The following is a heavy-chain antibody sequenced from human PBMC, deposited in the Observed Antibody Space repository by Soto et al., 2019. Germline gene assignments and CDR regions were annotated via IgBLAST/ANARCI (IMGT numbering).Heavy chain of an antibody. CDR2: IDPSDSYT. J-gene: IGHJ5*02. CDR3: ARQGVEVGATPPNWFDP. Sequence: GESLKISCKGSGYSFTSYWISWVRQMPGKGLEWMGRIDPSDSYTNYSPSFQGHVTISADKSISTAYLQWSSLKASGTAMYYCARQGVEVGATPPNWFDPWGQGTLVTVSS. V-gene: IGHV5-10-1*01. CDR1: GYSFTSYW. D-gene: IGHD1-26*01.